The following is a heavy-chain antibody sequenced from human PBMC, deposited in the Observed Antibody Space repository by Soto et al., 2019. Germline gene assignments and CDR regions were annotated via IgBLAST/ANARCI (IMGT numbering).Heavy chain of an antibody. CDR3: ARVPDR. D-gene: IGHD2-2*01. CDR1: GGSISGGGYS. CDR2: IYHRGST. J-gene: IGHJ5*02. Sequence: PSETLSLTCAVSGGSISGGGYSWSWIRQPPGKGLEWIGYIYHRGSTYYNQSLKNRETISVDRSKNQFSLKLSSVTAADTAVYYCARVPDRWGQGTLVTVS. V-gene: IGHV4-30-2*01.